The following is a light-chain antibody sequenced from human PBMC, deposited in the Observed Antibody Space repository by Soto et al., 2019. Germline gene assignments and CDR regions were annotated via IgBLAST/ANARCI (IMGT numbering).Light chain of an antibody. J-gene: IGKJ4*01. V-gene: IGKV3-11*01. CDR1: QSVSSY. CDR2: DAS. CDR3: QQRSNWPLT. Sequence: EIVLTQSPATLSLSPGERATLSCRASQSVSSYLAWYQQKPGQAPRLLIYDASNRATGIPARFSGNGSGTDFTLTISSLEPEDFAVYYCQQRSNWPLTFGGGTKVDIK.